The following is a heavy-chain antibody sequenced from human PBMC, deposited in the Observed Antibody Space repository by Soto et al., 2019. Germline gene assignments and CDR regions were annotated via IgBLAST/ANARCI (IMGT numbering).Heavy chain of an antibody. D-gene: IGHD5-12*01. Sequence: GGSLRLSCAASGFTFSSYAMSWVRQAPWKGLEWVSAISGSGGSTYYADSVKGRFTISRDNSKNTLYLQMNSLRAEDTAVYYCAKERLSGYSGWKYQYYFDYWGQGTLVTVST. J-gene: IGHJ4*02. CDR2: ISGSGGST. V-gene: IGHV3-23*01. CDR1: GFTFSSYA. CDR3: AKERLSGYSGWKYQYYFDY.